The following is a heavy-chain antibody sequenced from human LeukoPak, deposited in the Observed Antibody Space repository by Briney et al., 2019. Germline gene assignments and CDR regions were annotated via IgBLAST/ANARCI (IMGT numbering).Heavy chain of an antibody. J-gene: IGHJ3*02. V-gene: IGHV4-61*02. CDR3: ARLVVPGVAFDI. CDR1: GGSISSGSYY. CDR2: IYTSGST. D-gene: IGHD3-10*01. Sequence: SETLSLTCTVSGGSISSGSYYWSWIRQPAGKGLEWIGRIYTSGSTNYNPSLKSRVTISVDTSKNQFSLKLSSVAAADTAVYYCARLVVPGVAFDIWGQGTMVTVSS.